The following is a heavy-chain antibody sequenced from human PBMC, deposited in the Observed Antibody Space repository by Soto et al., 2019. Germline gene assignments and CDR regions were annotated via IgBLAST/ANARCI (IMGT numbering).Heavy chain of an antibody. CDR1: GGSIDKSNYF. CDR2: ILYSGTT. V-gene: IGHV4-39*02. J-gene: IGHJ4*02. CDR3: ARLGWGDGDSDY. D-gene: IGHD2-21*01. Sequence: QLQLQESGPGLVTPSETLSLTCTVSGGSIDKSNYFWGWIRQPPGKGLEWIGSILYSGTTSYNSSLKSRVTISVDTSKNHFSLKVTSVTAADTAVYYCARLGWGDGDSDYWGQGTLVTVSS.